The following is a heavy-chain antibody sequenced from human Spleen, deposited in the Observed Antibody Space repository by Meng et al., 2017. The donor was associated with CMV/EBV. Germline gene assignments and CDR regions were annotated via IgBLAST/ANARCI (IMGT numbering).Heavy chain of an antibody. Sequence: GESLKISCAASGFIFSDYWMSWVRQTPGKGLEWVSFISSGSGNIYYSESVKGRFTISRDNAKNSLYLQMNSLRAEDMALYYCVLGYCSSTSCYPKGPFDYWGQGTLVTVSS. V-gene: IGHV3-21*04. CDR2: ISSGSGNI. J-gene: IGHJ4*02. CDR1: GFIFSDYW. D-gene: IGHD2-2*01. CDR3: VLGYCSSTSCYPKGPFDY.